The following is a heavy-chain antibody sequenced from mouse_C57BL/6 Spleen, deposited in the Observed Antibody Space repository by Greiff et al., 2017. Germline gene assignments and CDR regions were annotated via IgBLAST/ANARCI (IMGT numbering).Heavy chain of an antibody. J-gene: IGHJ2*01. V-gene: IGHV5-16*01. CDR2: INYDGSST. Sequence: EVQVVESEGGLVQPGSSMKLSCTASGFTFSDYYMAWVRQVPEKGLEWVANINYDGSSTYYLDSLKSRFIISRDNAKNILYLQMSSLKSEDTATYYCARDYYGNFYFDYWGHGTTLTVSS. D-gene: IGHD2-1*01. CDR1: GFTFSDYY. CDR3: ARDYYGNFYFDY.